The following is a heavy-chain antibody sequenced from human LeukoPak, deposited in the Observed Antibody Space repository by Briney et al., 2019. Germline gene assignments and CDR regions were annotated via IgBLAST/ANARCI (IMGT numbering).Heavy chain of an antibody. D-gene: IGHD3-16*02. Sequence: PGGSLRLSCAASGFTFSTYAMSWVRQAPGKGLEWVSTISGSGANTYCADSVRGRFTISRDNSKNTLYLHMNSLRAEDTAVYYCAKERASYTNPYYFDYWGQGTLVTVSS. J-gene: IGHJ4*02. V-gene: IGHV3-23*01. CDR3: AKERASYTNPYYFDY. CDR2: ISGSGANT. CDR1: GFTFSTYA.